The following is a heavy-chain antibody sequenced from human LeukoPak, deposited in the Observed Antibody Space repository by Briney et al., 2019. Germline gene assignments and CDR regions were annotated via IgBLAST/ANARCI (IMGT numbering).Heavy chain of an antibody. CDR3: VRDQAGLDY. Sequence: SQTLSLTCAISGDSVSSNSGAWNWIRQSPSRGLEWLGRTYYRSKWYNDYAESVKSRINIKPDTSKNQFYLQLNSVTPEHTAVYYCVRDQAGLDYWGQGTLVTVSS. J-gene: IGHJ4*02. V-gene: IGHV6-1*01. CDR1: GDSVSSNSGA. D-gene: IGHD6-13*01. CDR2: TYYRSKWYN.